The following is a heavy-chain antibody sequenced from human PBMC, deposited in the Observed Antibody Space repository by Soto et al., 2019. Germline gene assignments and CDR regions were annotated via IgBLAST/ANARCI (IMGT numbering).Heavy chain of an antibody. D-gene: IGHD2-2*01. V-gene: IGHV1-69*06. Sequence: QVQLVQSGAEVKKPGSSVKVSCKASGGPFSNYAINWVRQAPGLGLEWMGGIIPFFGKADFAQRFQGRVTITADKSTNPAYMELSSLRSDDTAVYYCARSALPAAINNWFDPWGQGTLVTVSS. CDR3: ARSALPAAINNWFDP. CDR2: IIPFFGKA. CDR1: GGPFSNYA. J-gene: IGHJ5*02.